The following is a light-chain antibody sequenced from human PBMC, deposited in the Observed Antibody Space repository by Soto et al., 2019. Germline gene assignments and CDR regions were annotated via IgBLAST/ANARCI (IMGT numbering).Light chain of an antibody. CDR3: QTWGTGSAIVV. V-gene: IGLV4-69*01. CDR1: SGHSNYA. Sequence: QSVLTQSPSASASLGASVKLTCTLSSGHSNYAIAWHQQQPEKGPRYLMKVNSGGSHIKGDGIPDRFSGSSSGAERYLFISRLQSEDEADYYCQTWGTGSAIVVFGGGTQLTAL. CDR2: VNSGGSH. J-gene: IGLJ7*02.